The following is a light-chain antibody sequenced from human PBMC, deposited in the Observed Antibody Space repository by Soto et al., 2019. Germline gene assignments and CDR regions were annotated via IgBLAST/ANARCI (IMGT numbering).Light chain of an antibody. CDR1: SSDVGGYYS. CDR2: DVT. CDR3: SSYTRSSTDV. V-gene: IGLV2-14*01. Sequence: QSALTQPASVSGSPGQSITISCTGTSSDVGGYYSVSWYQQHPGKAPKLMIYDVTNRPSGVSNRFSGSKSGNTASLTISGLQAEDDADYYCSSYTRSSTDVFGTGTKVTVL. J-gene: IGLJ1*01.